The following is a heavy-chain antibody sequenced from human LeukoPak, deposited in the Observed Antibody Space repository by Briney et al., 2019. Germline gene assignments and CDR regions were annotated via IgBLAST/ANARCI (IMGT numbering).Heavy chain of an antibody. CDR1: GYSISSGFY. CDR2: VFHSGST. V-gene: IGHV4-38-2*02. CDR3: AREGFDY. J-gene: IGHJ4*02. Sequence: SETLSLTCTVSGYSISSGFYWGWIRQTPGKGLEWIGGVFHSGSTYSNPSLKSRVTVSMDTSKNQFSLKLSSVTAADTAVYYCAREGFDYWGQGTLVTVSS.